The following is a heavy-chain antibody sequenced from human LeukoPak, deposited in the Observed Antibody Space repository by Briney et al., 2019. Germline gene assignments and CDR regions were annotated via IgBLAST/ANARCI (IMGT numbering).Heavy chain of an antibody. CDR2: IIPIFGTA. CDR1: GGTLSSYA. J-gene: IGHJ4*02. D-gene: IGHD3/OR15-3a*01. CDR3: ARVPDTGYYTYFDY. V-gene: IGHV1-69*13. Sequence: SVKVSCKASGGTLSSYAISWVRQAPGQGLEWMGGIIPIFGTANYAQKFQGRVTITADESTSTAYMELSSLRSEDTAVYYCARVPDTGYYTYFDYWGQGTLVTVSS.